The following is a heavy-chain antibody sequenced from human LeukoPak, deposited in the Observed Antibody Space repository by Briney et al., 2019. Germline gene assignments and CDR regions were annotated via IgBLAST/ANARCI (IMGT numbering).Heavy chain of an antibody. CDR3: ARDLGGGSFDF. D-gene: IGHD2-15*01. Sequence: SETLSLTCTVSGGSISSYYWSWIRQPPGKGLEWIGYIYYSGSTYYSPSLKSRLTMSVDTSKNQFSLKLSSVTAADTAVYYCARDLGGGSFDFWGQGTLVTVSS. CDR2: IYYSGST. J-gene: IGHJ4*02. CDR1: GGSISSYY. V-gene: IGHV4-59*06.